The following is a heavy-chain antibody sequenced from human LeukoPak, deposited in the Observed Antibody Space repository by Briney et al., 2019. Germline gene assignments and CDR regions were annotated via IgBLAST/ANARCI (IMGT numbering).Heavy chain of an antibody. CDR2: INHSGST. Sequence: SETLSLTCAVYGGSFSGYYWSWIRQPPGKGLEWIGEINHSGSTNYNPSLKSRVTISVDTSKNQFSLKLSSVTAADTAVYYCARGSGWPRYIGYMDVWGKGTTVTVSS. D-gene: IGHD6-19*01. CDR3: ARGSGWPRYIGYMDV. V-gene: IGHV4-34*01. CDR1: GGSFSGYY. J-gene: IGHJ6*03.